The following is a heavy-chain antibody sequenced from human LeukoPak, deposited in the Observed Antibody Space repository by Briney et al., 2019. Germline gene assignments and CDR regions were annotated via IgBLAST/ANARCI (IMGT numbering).Heavy chain of an antibody. Sequence: ETLSLTCTVSGGSINSYYWSWIRQPPGKELEWIGYIYYSGSTNYNPSLKSRVTISVDTSKKQFSLKVTSVTAADTAVYYCARHGAGTTGRLYYYNGMDVWGQGTTVTVSS. CDR3: ARHGAGTTGRLYYYNGMDV. CDR1: GGSINSYY. CDR2: IYYSGST. V-gene: IGHV4-59*08. D-gene: IGHD4-11*01. J-gene: IGHJ6*02.